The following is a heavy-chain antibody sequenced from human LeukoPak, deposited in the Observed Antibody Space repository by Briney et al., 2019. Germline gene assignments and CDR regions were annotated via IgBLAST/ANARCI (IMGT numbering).Heavy chain of an antibody. V-gene: IGHV4-4*07. D-gene: IGHD5-18*01. J-gene: IGHJ4*02. Sequence: PSETLSLTCAVYGGSFSGYYWSWIRQPAGKGLEWIGRIYTSGSTNYNPSLKSRVTISVDTPKNQFSLKLSSVTAADTAVYYCARDRGYSYGYFDYWGQGTLVTVSS. CDR2: IYTSGST. CDR1: GGSFSGYY. CDR3: ARDRGYSYGYFDY.